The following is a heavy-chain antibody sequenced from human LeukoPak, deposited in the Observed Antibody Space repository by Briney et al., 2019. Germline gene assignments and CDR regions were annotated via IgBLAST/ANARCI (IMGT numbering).Heavy chain of an antibody. V-gene: IGHV3-7*01. J-gene: IGHJ4*02. CDR3: ATERRGSGWF. Sequence: GGSLRLSCAASGFTVSSNYMSWVCQAPGKGLEWVANINQRGNEKYYLDSVKGRFTISRDNAKKSLFLQMDSRRVVDTAVYYCATERRGSGWFWGQGTLVTVSS. CDR1: GFTVSSNY. D-gene: IGHD6-19*01. CDR2: INQRGNEK.